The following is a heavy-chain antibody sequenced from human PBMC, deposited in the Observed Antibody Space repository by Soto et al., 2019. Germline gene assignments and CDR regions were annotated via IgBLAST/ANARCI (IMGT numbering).Heavy chain of an antibody. Sequence: QVQLVQSGAEVKKPGASVKVSCKTSSYTFTSYHISWVRQAPGQGLEWMGWISAYNTNTNYAQKFQGRVTMTTDTLTSTAYMELRSQRSDDTAVYYCARDTPPTDYWGQGTLVTVSS. CDR3: ARDTPPTDY. V-gene: IGHV1-18*01. CDR1: SYTFTSYH. J-gene: IGHJ4*02. CDR2: ISAYNTNT.